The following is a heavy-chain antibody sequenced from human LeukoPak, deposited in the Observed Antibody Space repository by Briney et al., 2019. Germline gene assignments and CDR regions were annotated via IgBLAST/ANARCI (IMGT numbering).Heavy chain of an antibody. CDR3: ARVSRSGYYGEY. CDR1: GFTFTRYW. CDR2: IKQDGSEQ. J-gene: IGHJ4*02. Sequence: PGGSLRLSCAASGFTFTRYWMAWVRQAPGKGLEWVANIKQDGSEQYHVDSVRGRFTMSRDNTKNIVFLQMYSLRVEDTAVYYCARVSRSGYYGEYWGQGTTVTVSS. D-gene: IGHD3-3*01. V-gene: IGHV3-7*01.